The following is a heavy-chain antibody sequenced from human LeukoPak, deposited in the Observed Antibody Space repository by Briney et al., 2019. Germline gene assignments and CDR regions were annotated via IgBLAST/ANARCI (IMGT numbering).Heavy chain of an antibody. Sequence: GGSLRLSCAASGFTFSSYAMSWVRQAPGKGLEWVSAISGSGGSTYYVDSVKGRFTISRDNSKNTLYLQMNSLRAEDTAVYYCAKGGSSNSYYGMDVWGQGTTVTVSS. D-gene: IGHD2-15*01. CDR2: ISGSGGST. CDR3: AKGGSSNSYYGMDV. CDR1: GFTFSSYA. J-gene: IGHJ6*02. V-gene: IGHV3-23*01.